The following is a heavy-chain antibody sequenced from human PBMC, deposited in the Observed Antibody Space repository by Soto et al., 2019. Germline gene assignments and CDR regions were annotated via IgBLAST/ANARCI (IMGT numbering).Heavy chain of an antibody. CDR3: AREGGDILTGYTNDAFDI. Sequence: PSVTLSLTFTVYGASIISGNYYWSWLPKHLGKGLEWIGYIYYRGSTNYNPSLKIRVTISVDTSKNQFSLKLSSVTAADTAVYYCAREGGDILTGYTNDAFDIWGQGTMVT. CDR1: GASIISGNYY. CDR2: IYYRGST. V-gene: IGHV4-61*01. D-gene: IGHD3-9*01. J-gene: IGHJ3*02.